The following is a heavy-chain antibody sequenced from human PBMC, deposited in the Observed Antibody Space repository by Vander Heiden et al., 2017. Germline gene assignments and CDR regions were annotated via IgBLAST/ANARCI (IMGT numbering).Heavy chain of an antibody. CDR2: IYWDDDK. V-gene: IGHV2-5*02. J-gene: IGHJ6*02. Sequence: QINLTESGPTLVKPTETLTLTCTLSGFSITTTGVGVGWIRQPPGKALEWLAVIYWDDDKRYSASLRSRLTITKDTYRNQVVLTVANMDPLDTGSYYCAGTKNAASAYYGMEVWGQGTTVTVSS. D-gene: IGHD6-13*01. CDR1: GFSITTTGVG. CDR3: AGTKNAASAYYGMEV.